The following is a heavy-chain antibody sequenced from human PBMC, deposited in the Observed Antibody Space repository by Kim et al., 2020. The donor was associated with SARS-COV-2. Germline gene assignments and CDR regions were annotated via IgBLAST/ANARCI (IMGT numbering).Heavy chain of an antibody. V-gene: IGHV3-23*03. CDR2: IYSAGSST. CDR1: GFTFSSYA. Sequence: GGSLRLSCAASGFTFSSYAMSWVRQAPGKGLEWVSVIYSAGSSTYYADSVKGRFTISRDNFKNTLYLQMNSLRAEDTAVYYCVKYSSSSGFDPWGQGTLVTVSS. J-gene: IGHJ5*02. D-gene: IGHD6-6*01. CDR3: VKYSSSSGFDP.